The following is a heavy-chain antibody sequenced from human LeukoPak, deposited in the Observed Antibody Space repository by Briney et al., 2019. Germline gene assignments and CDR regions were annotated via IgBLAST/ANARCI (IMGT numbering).Heavy chain of an antibody. Sequence: PGGSLRLSCAASGFTFSTYAMSWVRQAPGKGLEWVSALSASGGYTYYADSVKGRFTISRDNSKNTLYLQMNSLGAEDTAIYYCAKGDYGGNSGSFFDYWGQGTLVTVSS. J-gene: IGHJ4*02. CDR2: LSASGGYT. V-gene: IGHV3-23*01. D-gene: IGHD4-23*01. CDR1: GFTFSTYA. CDR3: AKGDYGGNSGSFFDY.